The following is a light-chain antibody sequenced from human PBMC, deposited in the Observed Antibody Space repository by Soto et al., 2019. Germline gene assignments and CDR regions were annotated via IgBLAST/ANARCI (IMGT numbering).Light chain of an antibody. CDR2: STK. CDR3: LLNRGSGIWV. Sequence: QTVVTQEPAISASPGGTVTLTCGLNSGSVSSDYYPSWYQQTPGQAPRTLIHSTKIRSSGVPDRFSGSILGGKAALTITGAQADDESDYYCLLNRGSGIWVFGGGTKLTVL. J-gene: IGLJ3*02. CDR1: SGSVSSDYY. V-gene: IGLV8-61*01.